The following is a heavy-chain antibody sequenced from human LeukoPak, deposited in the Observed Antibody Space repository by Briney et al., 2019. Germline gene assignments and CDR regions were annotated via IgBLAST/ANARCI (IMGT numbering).Heavy chain of an antibody. D-gene: IGHD6-19*01. J-gene: IGHJ4*02. CDR1: GGSFSGYY. CDR3: ARHVQFNSGWTFFDY. CDR2: IYYSGSI. V-gene: IGHV4-34*01. Sequence: SETLSLTCAVYGGSFSGYYWSWIRQPPGKGLEWIGSIYYSGSISYNPSLESRVTISVDTSKNQFSLTLSSVTAADTAIYYCARHVQFNSGWTFFDYWGQGTLVTVSS.